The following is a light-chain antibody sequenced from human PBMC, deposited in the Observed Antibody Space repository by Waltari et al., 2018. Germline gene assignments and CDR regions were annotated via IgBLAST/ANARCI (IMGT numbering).Light chain of an antibody. CDR3: HQYHIYPGT. V-gene: IGKV1-5*03. J-gene: IGKJ1*01. Sequence: DIQMTQSPSTLSASVGDRFTITCRASQSISTWLAWYHQRPGEAPNLLIYKASSLEGGVPSRFSGSGSGTEFTLTISSLQPDDFATYYCHQYHIYPGTFGQGTKVEIK. CDR1: QSISTW. CDR2: KAS.